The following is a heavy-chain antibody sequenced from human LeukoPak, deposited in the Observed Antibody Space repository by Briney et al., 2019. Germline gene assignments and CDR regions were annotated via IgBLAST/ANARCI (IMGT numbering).Heavy chain of an antibody. V-gene: IGHV1-18*01. J-gene: IGHJ4*02. CDR3: ARTGYGSGSDDFDL. CDR2: ISPHKGNR. Sequence: ASVKVSCKTSGYTFTRYGVNWVRQAPGQGLEWVGWISPHKGNRYYAQKFKDRVTITRDTSKNTVYLQLKSLRTDDTAVYYCARTGYGSGSDDFDLWGQGTLVTVSS. CDR1: GYTFTRYG. D-gene: IGHD3-10*01.